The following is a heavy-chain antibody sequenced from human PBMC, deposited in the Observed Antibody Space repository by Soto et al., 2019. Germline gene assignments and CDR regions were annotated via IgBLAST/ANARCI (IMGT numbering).Heavy chain of an antibody. Sequence: GGSLRLSCAASGFTFSSYAMSWVRQAPGKGLEWVANIKQDGSEKYYVDSVKGRFTISRDNAKNSLYLQMNSLRAEDTAVYYCAGDYDIKDIYYYYMDVWGKGTTVTVSS. CDR2: IKQDGSEK. CDR3: AGDYDIKDIYYYYMDV. J-gene: IGHJ6*03. CDR1: GFTFSSYA. V-gene: IGHV3-7*01. D-gene: IGHD5-12*01.